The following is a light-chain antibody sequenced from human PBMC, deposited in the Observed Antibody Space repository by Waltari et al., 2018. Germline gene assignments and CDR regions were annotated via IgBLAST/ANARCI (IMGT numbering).Light chain of an antibody. V-gene: IGKV1-33*01. CDR1: QDIGTY. CDR3: QQFDEFSIT. Sequence: DIQMTQSPSSLSVFVGDRFTITFQASQDIGTYLNWYQQKPGKAPKLLIYDASNLETGVPSRFSGSGSGTDFTFAIASLQPEDIATYYCQQFDEFSITFGQGTRLEIK. CDR2: DAS. J-gene: IGKJ5*01.